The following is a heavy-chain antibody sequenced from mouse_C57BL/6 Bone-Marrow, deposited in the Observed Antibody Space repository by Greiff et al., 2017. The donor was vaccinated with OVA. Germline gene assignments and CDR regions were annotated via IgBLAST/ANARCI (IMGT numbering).Heavy chain of an antibody. D-gene: IGHD1-1*02. J-gene: IGHJ1*03. CDR3: VSMVRWYFDV. Sequence: EVKLLESGGGLVQPKGSLKLSCAASGFSFHTYAMNWVRQAPGKGLEWVARIRSKSNNYATYYADSVKDRFTISRDESESMLYLQMNNLKTEDTAMYYCVSMVRWYFDVWGTGTTVTVSS. CDR1: GFSFHTYA. V-gene: IGHV10-1*01. CDR2: IRSKSNNYAT.